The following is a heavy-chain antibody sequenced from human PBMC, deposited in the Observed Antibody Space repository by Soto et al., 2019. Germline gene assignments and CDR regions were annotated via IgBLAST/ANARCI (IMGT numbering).Heavy chain of an antibody. Sequence: TSETLCLTCTVSGGSRISFCCSWIRQPTGRGLEWIGFIYYAGSTKYNPSLNSRVTISVDTSKNQFSLTVTSLTAAYTAVYYGARRIVPTETFGYWGQGTMVTV. D-gene: IGHD5-12*01. CDR1: GGSRISFC. J-gene: IGHJ4*02. V-gene: IGHV4-59*12. CDR3: ARRIVPTETFGY. CDR2: IYYAGST.